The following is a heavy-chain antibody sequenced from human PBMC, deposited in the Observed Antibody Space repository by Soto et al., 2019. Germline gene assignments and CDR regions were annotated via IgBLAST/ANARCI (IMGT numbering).Heavy chain of an antibody. D-gene: IGHD6-13*01. V-gene: IGHV3-21*01. CDR1: GFTFSSYS. J-gene: IGHJ3*02. CDR3: ARGPRGYSSSFQPAMRAFDI. CDR2: ISSSSSYI. Sequence: EVQLVESGGGLVKPGGSLRLSCAASGFTFSSYSMNWVRQAPGKGLEWVSSISSSSSYIYYADSVKGRFTISRDNAKNSLYLQMNSLRAEDTAVYYCARGPRGYSSSFQPAMRAFDIWGQWTMVTVSS.